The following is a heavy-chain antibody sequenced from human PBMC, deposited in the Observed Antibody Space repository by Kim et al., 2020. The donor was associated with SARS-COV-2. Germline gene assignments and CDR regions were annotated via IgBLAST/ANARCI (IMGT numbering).Heavy chain of an antibody. CDR2: INAGNGNT. D-gene: IGHD6-13*01. V-gene: IGHV1-3*01. J-gene: IGHJ3*02. CDR3: AARTGIAAAWGAFDI. CDR1: GYTFTSYA. Sequence: ASVKVSCKASGYTFTSYAMHWVRQAPGQRLEWMGWINAGNGNTKYSQKFQGRVTITRDTSASTAYMELSSLRSKDTAVYYCAARTGIAAAWGAFDIWGQGTMVTVSS.